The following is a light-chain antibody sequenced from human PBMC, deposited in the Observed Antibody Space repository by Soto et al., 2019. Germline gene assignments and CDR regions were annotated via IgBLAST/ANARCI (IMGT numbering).Light chain of an antibody. V-gene: IGKV1-5*01. CDR1: QSISTW. J-gene: IGKJ3*01. CDR3: QQYKNYLT. CDR2: DAS. Sequence: DIQMTQSPSTLSASVGDRVTITCRASQSISTWLAWYQQKPGKAPKVLIYDASSLESGVPSRFSGSGSGTEFTLTISRLQHDDFATYYCQQYKNYLTFGPGTKVDIK.